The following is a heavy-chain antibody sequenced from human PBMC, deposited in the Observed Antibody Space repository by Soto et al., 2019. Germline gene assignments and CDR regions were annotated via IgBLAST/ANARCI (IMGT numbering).Heavy chain of an antibody. CDR3: ARTTAVPNTLRSRYFFDY. CDR1: GGSVSDKTYY. D-gene: IGHD4-17*01. CDR2: VYYSGTT. J-gene: IGHJ4*02. V-gene: IGHV4-61*01. Sequence: KTSETLSLTCSVSGGSVSDKTYYWSWIRQPPGKRLEWIGYVYYSGTTNYNPSLKSRVTISVDLSKNRSSLRLSSVTTADTALYYCARTTAVPNTLRSRYFFDYWGQGTLVTVSS.